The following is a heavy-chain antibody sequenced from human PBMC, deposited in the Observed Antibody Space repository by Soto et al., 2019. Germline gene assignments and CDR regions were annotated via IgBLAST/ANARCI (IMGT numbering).Heavy chain of an antibody. CDR3: ARDPLPGSSDY. CDR1: GGTFSSYT. V-gene: IGHV1-69*04. J-gene: IGHJ4*02. D-gene: IGHD6-13*01. Sequence: ASVKVSCKASGGTFSSYTISWVRQAPGQGLEWMGRIIPILGIANYAQKFQGRVTITADKSTSTAYMELSSLRSEDTAVYYCARDPLPGSSDYWGQGTLVTVSS. CDR2: IIPILGIA.